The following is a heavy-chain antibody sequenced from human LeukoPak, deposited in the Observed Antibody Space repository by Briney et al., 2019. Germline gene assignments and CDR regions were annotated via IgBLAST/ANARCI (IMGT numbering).Heavy chain of an antibody. J-gene: IGHJ4*02. V-gene: IGHV1-2*02. D-gene: IGHD6-19*01. Sequence: GASVKVPCKASGYTFTGYYMHWVRQAPGQGLEWMGWINPNSGGPNYAQKFQGRVTMTRDTSISTAYMELSRLRSDDTAVYYCARAKEQWLVGGYDYWGQRTLVTVSS. CDR3: ARAKEQWLVGGYDY. CDR2: INPNSGGP. CDR1: GYTFTGYY.